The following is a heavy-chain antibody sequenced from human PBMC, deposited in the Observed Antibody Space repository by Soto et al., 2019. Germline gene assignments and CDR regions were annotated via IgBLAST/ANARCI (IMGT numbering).Heavy chain of an antibody. CDR2: ISSSSSTI. D-gene: IGHD1-26*01. Sequence: GGSLRLSCAASGFTFSSYSMNWVRQAPGKGLEWVSYISSSSSTIYYADSVKGRFTISRDNAKNSLYLQMNSLRAEDTAVYYCARYYKVLESLTPYYYYYYMDVWGKGTTVTVSS. J-gene: IGHJ6*03. V-gene: IGHV3-48*01. CDR3: ARYYKVLESLTPYYYYYYMDV. CDR1: GFTFSSYS.